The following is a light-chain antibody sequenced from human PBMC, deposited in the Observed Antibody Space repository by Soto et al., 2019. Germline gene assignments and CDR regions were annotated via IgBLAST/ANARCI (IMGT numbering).Light chain of an antibody. Sequence: QYALTQPASVSGSPGQSITISCTGTSSDVGGYNYVSWYQQHPGKAPKLMIYDVSNRPSGVSNRFSGSKSGNTASLTISGLQAEDEADYYCSSYRSRSTLLYVFGTGTKVTVL. J-gene: IGLJ1*01. CDR2: DVS. CDR1: SSDVGGYNY. CDR3: SSYRSRSTLLYV. V-gene: IGLV2-14*01.